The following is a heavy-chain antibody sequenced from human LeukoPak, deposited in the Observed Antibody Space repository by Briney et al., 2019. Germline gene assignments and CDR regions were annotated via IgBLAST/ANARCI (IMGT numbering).Heavy chain of an antibody. CDR2: ITSAGDT. J-gene: IGHJ5*02. CDR3: AREDLKLPHNWFDP. CDR1: GGSISTYH. Sequence: SETLSLTCTVSGGSISTYHWNWIRQPAGKGLEWIGRITSAGDTVYNPSLRGRVTMSLDTSKNQFSLILNSVTASDTVLYYCAREDLKLPHNWFDPWGQGTLVTVSS. V-gene: IGHV4-4*07.